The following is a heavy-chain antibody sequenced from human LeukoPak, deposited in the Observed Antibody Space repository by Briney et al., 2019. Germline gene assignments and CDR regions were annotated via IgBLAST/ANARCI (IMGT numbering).Heavy chain of an antibody. CDR2: FDPEDGET. Sequence: EASVKVSCKVSGYTLTELSMHWVRQAPGKGLEWMGGFDPEDGETIYAQKFQGRVTMTEDTPTDTAYMELSSLRSEDTAVYYCARDLEMATTLYWYFDLWGRGTLVTVSS. CDR3: ARDLEMATTLYWYFDL. J-gene: IGHJ2*01. D-gene: IGHD5-24*01. V-gene: IGHV1-24*01. CDR1: GYTLTELS.